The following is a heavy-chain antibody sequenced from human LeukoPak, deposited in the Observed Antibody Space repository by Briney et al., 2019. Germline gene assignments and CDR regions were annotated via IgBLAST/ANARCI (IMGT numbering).Heavy chain of an antibody. J-gene: IGHJ6*02. CDR3: ARAPGITMVRGADNYYYYYGMDV. CDR1: GGTFSSYA. CDR2: IIPIFGTA. Sequence: ASVKVSCKASGGTFSSYAISWVRQAPGQGLEWMGGIIPIFGTANHAQKFQGRVTITADESTSTAYMELSSLRSEDTAVYYCARAPGITMVRGADNYYYYYGMDVWGQGTTVTVSS. V-gene: IGHV1-69*13. D-gene: IGHD3-10*01.